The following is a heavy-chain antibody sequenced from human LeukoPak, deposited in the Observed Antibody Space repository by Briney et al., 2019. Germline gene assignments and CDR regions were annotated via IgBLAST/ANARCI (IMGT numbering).Heavy chain of an antibody. J-gene: IGHJ5*02. CDR2: IYHSGST. Sequence: SQTLSLTCAVSGGPISSGGYSWSWIRQPPGKGLEWIGYIYHSGSTYYNPSLKSRVTISVDRSKNQFSLKLSSVTAADTAVYYCASASGSYYNWFDPWGQGTLVTVSS. CDR3: ASASGSYYNWFDP. V-gene: IGHV4-30-2*01. CDR1: GGPISSGGYS. D-gene: IGHD3-10*01.